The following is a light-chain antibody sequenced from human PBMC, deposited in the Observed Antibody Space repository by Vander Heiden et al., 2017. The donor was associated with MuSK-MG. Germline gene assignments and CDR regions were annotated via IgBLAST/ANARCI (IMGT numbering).Light chain of an antibody. CDR2: ATS. V-gene: IGKV3-20*01. CDR1: QRYDSTY. CDR3: QQDGYEHPLT. J-gene: IGKJ5*01. Sequence: ETVLTQSPVTLSFSPGERATLSCRASQRYDSTYFAWYPQKPGRAPELLIYATSGSATGVPDRFSGSGCGRDFTLTISRREPEDFAVYYCQQDGYEHPLTFGQGTRLEIK.